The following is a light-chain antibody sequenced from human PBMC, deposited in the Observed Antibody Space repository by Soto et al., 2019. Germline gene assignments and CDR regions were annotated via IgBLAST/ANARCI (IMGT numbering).Light chain of an antibody. CDR3: QQYDNLPIT. CDR1: QSISNY. V-gene: IGKV1-33*01. Sequence: DIQMTQSPASLSASVVDRVAITCRASQSISNYLNWYQQKPGKAPKLLIYAASSLQSGVPSRFSGSGSGTDFTFTISSLQPEDIATYYCQQYDNLPITFGQGTRLEIK. CDR2: AAS. J-gene: IGKJ5*01.